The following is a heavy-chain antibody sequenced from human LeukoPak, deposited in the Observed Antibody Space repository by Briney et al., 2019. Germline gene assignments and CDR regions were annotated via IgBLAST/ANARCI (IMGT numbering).Heavy chain of an antibody. D-gene: IGHD3-9*01. CDR2: ISSSSSYI. Sequence: PGGSLRLSCAASGFTFSSYSMNWVRQAPGKGLEWVSSISSSSSYIYYADSVKGRFTISRDNAKNSLYLQMNSLRAEDTAVYYCANSGRYYDILTGYSPYYYGMDVWGQGTTVTVSS. CDR1: GFTFSSYS. V-gene: IGHV3-21*04. CDR3: ANSGRYYDILTGYSPYYYGMDV. J-gene: IGHJ6*02.